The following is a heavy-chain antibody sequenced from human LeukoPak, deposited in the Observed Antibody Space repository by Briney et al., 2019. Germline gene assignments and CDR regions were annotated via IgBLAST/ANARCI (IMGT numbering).Heavy chain of an antibody. J-gene: IGHJ3*02. Sequence: PSETLSLTCAVYGGSFSGYYWSWIRQPPGKGLEWIGEINHSGSTNYNPSLKSRVTISVDTSKNQFSLKLSSVTAADTAVYYCARDAVLWWPPKGEGDAFDIWGHGTMVTVSS. V-gene: IGHV4-34*01. CDR1: GGSFSGYY. CDR3: ARDAVLWWPPKGEGDAFDI. CDR2: INHSGST. D-gene: IGHD2-21*01.